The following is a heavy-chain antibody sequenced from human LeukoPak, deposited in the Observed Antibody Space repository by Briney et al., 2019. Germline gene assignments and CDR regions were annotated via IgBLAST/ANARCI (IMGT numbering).Heavy chain of an antibody. Sequence: GGSLRLSCAASGFAFSTYGMHWVRQAPGKGLEWVAFIRHVGSNEYYADSVRGRFAISRDNSQNTLHLQMNILRVEDTAVYYCAREFTSAYGGSSRGLWGQGTLVTVSS. J-gene: IGHJ4*02. CDR1: GFAFSTYG. D-gene: IGHD1-26*01. CDR3: AREFTSAYGGSSRGL. V-gene: IGHV3-30*02. CDR2: IRHVGSNE.